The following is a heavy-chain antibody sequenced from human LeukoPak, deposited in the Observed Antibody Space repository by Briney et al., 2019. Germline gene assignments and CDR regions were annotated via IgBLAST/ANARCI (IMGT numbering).Heavy chain of an antibody. CDR1: GFTFSSYW. CDR2: IKQDGSEK. D-gene: IGHD3-10*01. V-gene: IGHV3-7*01. J-gene: IGHJ3*02. Sequence: GGSLRLSCAASGFTFSSYWMSWVRQAPGKGLEWVANIKQDGSEKYYVDSVKGRFTIPRDNAKNSLYLQMNSLRAEDTAVYYCARNLYMVDDAFDIWGQGTMVTVSS. CDR3: ARNLYMVDDAFDI.